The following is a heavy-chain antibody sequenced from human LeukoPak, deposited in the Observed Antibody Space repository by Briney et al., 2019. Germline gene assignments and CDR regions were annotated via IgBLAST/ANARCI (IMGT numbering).Heavy chain of an antibody. J-gene: IGHJ4*02. D-gene: IGHD3-22*01. CDR3: ATYYYDSSGYYYIDY. Sequence: ASVKVSCKASGYTFTGYYMRWVRQAPGQGLEWMGWINPNSGGTNYAQKFQGRVTMTRDTSISTAYMELSRLRSDDTAVYYCATYYYDSSGYYYIDYWGQGTLVTVSS. V-gene: IGHV1-2*02. CDR2: INPNSGGT. CDR1: GYTFTGYY.